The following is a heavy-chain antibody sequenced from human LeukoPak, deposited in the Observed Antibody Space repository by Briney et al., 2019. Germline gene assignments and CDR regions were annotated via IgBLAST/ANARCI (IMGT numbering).Heavy chain of an antibody. V-gene: IGHV3-7*01. J-gene: IGHJ6*02. CDR3: ARGDGMDV. CDR1: RFTFSSYW. CDR2: IKQDGSEK. Sequence: PRRSLRLSCAASRFTFSSYWMSWVRQAPGKGLEWVANIKQDGSEKYYVDSVKGRFTISRDNAKNSLYLQMISLRAEDTAVYYCARGDGMDVWGQGTTVTVSS.